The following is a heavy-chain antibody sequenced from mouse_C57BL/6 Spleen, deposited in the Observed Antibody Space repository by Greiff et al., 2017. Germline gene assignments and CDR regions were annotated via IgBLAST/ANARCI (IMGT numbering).Heavy chain of an antibody. CDR3: ARGGAGRDY. CDR2: IDPSDSYT. D-gene: IGHD6-1*01. Sequence: VQLQQSGAELVMPGASVKLSCKASGYTFTSYWMHWVKQRPGQGLEWIGEIDPSDSYTNYNQKFKGKSTLTVDKSTSTAYMQLSSLTSEDTAVYYCARGGAGRDYWGQGTTLTVSS. J-gene: IGHJ2*01. CDR1: GYTFTSYW. V-gene: IGHV1-69*01.